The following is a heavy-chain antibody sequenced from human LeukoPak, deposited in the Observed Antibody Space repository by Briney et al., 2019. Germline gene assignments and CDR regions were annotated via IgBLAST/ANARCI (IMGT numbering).Heavy chain of an antibody. CDR3: ARGGNCSSTSCYPYYYYMDV. V-gene: IGHV3-30*03. J-gene: IGHJ6*03. Sequence: PGGSLRLSYAASGFTFSKSWMGWVRQAPGKGLEWVAVISYDGSNKYYADSVKGRFTISRDNSKNTLYLQMNSLRAEDTAVYYCARGGNCSSTSCYPYYYYMDVWGKGTTVTVSS. CDR1: GFTFSKSW. D-gene: IGHD2-2*01. CDR2: ISYDGSNK.